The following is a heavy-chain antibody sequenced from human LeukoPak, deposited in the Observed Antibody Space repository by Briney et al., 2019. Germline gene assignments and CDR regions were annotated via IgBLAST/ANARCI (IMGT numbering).Heavy chain of an antibody. J-gene: IGHJ4*02. D-gene: IGHD2-8*01. CDR1: GGSMSSFTW. CDR2: IYHSGST. Sequence: SGTLSLTCAVSGGSMSSFTWWSWVRQPPGKGLEWIGGIYHSGSTYYNPSLKSRVTISVDTSKNQFSLKLSSVTAADTAVYYCAREYRQYCTNGVCYTFDYWGQGTLVTVSS. V-gene: IGHV4-4*02. CDR3: AREYRQYCTNGVCYTFDY.